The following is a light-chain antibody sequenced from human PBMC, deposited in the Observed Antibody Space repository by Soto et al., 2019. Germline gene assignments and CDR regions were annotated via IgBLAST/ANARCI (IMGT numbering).Light chain of an antibody. CDR3: QQYGSSPRP. Sequence: EIVMTKSPATLSVSTGDKATLSCRASQSVDSTIAWYQQKVGQAPRLLIYGASSRATGIPDRFSGSGSGTDFTLTISRLEPEDFAVYYCQQYGSSPRPFGQGTRLEIK. CDR1: QSVDST. V-gene: IGKV3-20*01. CDR2: GAS. J-gene: IGKJ5*01.